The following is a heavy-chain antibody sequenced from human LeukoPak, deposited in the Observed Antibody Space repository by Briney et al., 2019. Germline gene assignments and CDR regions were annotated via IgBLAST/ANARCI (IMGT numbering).Heavy chain of an antibody. J-gene: IGHJ4*02. CDR3: ARAYSSSWYDY. D-gene: IGHD6-13*01. V-gene: IGHV3-23*01. Sequence: PGGSLRLSCAASGFTFSSYAMSWVRQAPGKGLEWVSAISGSGGSTYYADSVKGRFTISRDNSKNTLHLQMNSLRAEDTAIYYCARAYSSSWYDYWGQGTLVTVSS. CDR1: GFTFSSYA. CDR2: ISGSGGST.